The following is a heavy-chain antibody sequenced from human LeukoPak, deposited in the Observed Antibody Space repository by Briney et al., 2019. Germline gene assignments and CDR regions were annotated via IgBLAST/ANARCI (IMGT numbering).Heavy chain of an antibody. CDR3: ARVDGYSGYAPADYFDY. CDR2: IYYSGST. V-gene: IGHV4-59*02. J-gene: IGHJ4*02. CDR1: GGSVSSYY. Sequence: SETLSLTCTVSGGSVSSYYWSWIRQPPGKGLEWIGYIYYSGSTNYNPSLKSRVTISVDTSKNQFSLKLSSVSAADTAVYYCARVDGYSGYAPADYFDYWGQGTLVTVSS. D-gene: IGHD5-12*01.